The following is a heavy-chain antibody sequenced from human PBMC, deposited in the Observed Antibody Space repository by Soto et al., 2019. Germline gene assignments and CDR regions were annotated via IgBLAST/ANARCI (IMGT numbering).Heavy chain of an antibody. D-gene: IGHD3-3*01. Sequence: GGSLRLSCAASGFTFSSYSMNWVRQAPGKGLEWVSYISSSSSTIYYADSVKGRFTISRDNAKNSLYLQMNSLRAEDTAVYYCARDRETDFWSGPVGWFDPWGQGTLVTVSS. CDR1: GFTFSSYS. CDR3: ARDRETDFWSGPVGWFDP. CDR2: ISSSSSTI. J-gene: IGHJ5*02. V-gene: IGHV3-48*01.